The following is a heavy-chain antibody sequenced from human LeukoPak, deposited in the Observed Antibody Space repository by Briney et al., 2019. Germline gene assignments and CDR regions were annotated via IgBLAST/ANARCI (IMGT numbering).Heavy chain of an antibody. Sequence: GGSLRLSCAASGFIVSSNYMSWVRQAPGKGLEWVSVIYSGGSTYYADSVKGRFTISRDNSKNTLYLQMNSLRAEDTAVYYCAGGPTAVTTIKYWGQGTLVTVSS. D-gene: IGHD4-11*01. V-gene: IGHV3-66*02. CDR1: GFIVSSNY. J-gene: IGHJ4*02. CDR2: IYSGGST. CDR3: AGGPTAVTTIKY.